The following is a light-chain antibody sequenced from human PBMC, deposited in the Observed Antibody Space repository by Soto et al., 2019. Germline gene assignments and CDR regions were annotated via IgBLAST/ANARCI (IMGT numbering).Light chain of an antibody. Sequence: EIVLTQSPATLSLSPGARATLSCRASQSISSNLAWYQQKPGQAPRLLIYGTSTRATGVPARFSGSGSGTEFTLTISNLQSEDFAVYYCQQYHNWPPITFGQGTRLEIK. CDR1: QSISSN. CDR3: QQYHNWPPIT. J-gene: IGKJ5*01. CDR2: GTS. V-gene: IGKV3-15*01.